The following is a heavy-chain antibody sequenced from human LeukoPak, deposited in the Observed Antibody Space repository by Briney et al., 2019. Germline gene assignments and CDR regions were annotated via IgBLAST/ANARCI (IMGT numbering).Heavy chain of an antibody. J-gene: IGHJ4*02. V-gene: IGHV3-30*03. Sequence: GGSLRLSCAASGFTFSSYSMNWVRQAPGKGLEWVAVISYDGSNKYYADSVKGRFTISRDNSKNTLYLQMNSLRAEDTAVYYCARDGDGDSIPVYYFDYWGQGTLVTVSS. CDR2: ISYDGSNK. CDR3: ARDGDGDSIPVYYFDY. CDR1: GFTFSSYS. D-gene: IGHD4-17*01.